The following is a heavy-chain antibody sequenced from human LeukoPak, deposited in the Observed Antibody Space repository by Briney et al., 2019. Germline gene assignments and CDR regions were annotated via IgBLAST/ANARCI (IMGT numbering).Heavy chain of an antibody. CDR1: GDSITSANYF. D-gene: IGHD2-2*01. V-gene: IGHV4-30-4*01. CDR3: AREVNVPAGSDGFDI. CDR2: MPYNGGA. J-gene: IGHJ3*02. Sequence: SETLSLTYTVSGDSITSANYFWSWIRQPPGEDLEWIGYMPYNGGASYNPSLKSRATISLDTSKNEFSLRLSSVTAPDTATYYCAREVNVPAGSDGFDIWGQGTMVTVSP.